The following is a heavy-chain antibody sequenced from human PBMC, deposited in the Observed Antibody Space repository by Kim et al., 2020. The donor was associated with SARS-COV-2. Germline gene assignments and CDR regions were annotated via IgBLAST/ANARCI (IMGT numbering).Heavy chain of an antibody. CDR2: IYYSGST. Sequence: SETLSLTCTVSGGSISSYYWSWIRQPPGKGLEWIGYIYYSGSTNHNPSLKSRVTISVDTSKNQFSLKLSSVTAADTAVYYCARDLGYSSSWYGAGDYYGMDVWGQGTTVTVSS. D-gene: IGHD6-13*01. CDR1: GGSISSYY. V-gene: IGHV4-59*01. J-gene: IGHJ6*02. CDR3: ARDLGYSSSWYGAGDYYGMDV.